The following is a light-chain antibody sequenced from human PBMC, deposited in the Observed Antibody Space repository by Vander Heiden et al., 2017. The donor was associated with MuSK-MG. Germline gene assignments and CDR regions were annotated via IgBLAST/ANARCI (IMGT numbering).Light chain of an antibody. CDR1: SGSIASNY. V-gene: IGLV6-57*01. CDR2: EDY. Sequence: NFMLTQPHSVSESPGKTVTISCTRSSGSIASNYVQWYQQRPGSSPTTVIYEDYQRPSGVPDRFSGSIDSSSNSASLAISGLKTEDEADYYCQSSDSSNHVVFGGGTKLTVL. CDR3: QSSDSSNHVV. J-gene: IGLJ2*01.